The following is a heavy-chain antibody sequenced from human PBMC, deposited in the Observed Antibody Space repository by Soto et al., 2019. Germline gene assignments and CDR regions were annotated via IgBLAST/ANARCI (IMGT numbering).Heavy chain of an antibody. Sequence: SETLSLTCTVSGGSISSSSYYWGWIRQPPGKGLEWIGSIYYSGSTYYNPSLKSRVTISVDTSKNQFSLKLSSVTAADTAVYYCARMRYSGYDLTHYFDYWGQGTLVTVSS. V-gene: IGHV4-39*01. CDR3: ARMRYSGYDLTHYFDY. D-gene: IGHD5-12*01. CDR2: IYYSGST. J-gene: IGHJ4*02. CDR1: GGSISSSSYY.